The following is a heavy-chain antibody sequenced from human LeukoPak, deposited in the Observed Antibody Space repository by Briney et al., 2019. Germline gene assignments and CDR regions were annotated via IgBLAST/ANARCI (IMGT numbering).Heavy chain of an antibody. CDR3: AMPSIAGTTNAY. Sequence: PSQTLSLTCTVSGGSISSGRYYWSWIRQPAGKGLEWIGRIYTSGSTNYNPSLKSRVTISVDTSKNQFSLKLTSVTAADTAVYYCAMPSIAGTTNAYWGQGTLVTVSS. D-gene: IGHD1-26*01. V-gene: IGHV4-61*02. CDR2: IYTSGST. J-gene: IGHJ4*02. CDR1: GGSISSGRYY.